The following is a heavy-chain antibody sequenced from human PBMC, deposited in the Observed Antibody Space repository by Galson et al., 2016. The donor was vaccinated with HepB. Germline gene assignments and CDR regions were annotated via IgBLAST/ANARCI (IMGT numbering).Heavy chain of an antibody. Sequence: SLRLSCAASGFTFSSYGMHWVRQAPGKGLEWVAFITYDGSNKKYADSVKGRFSISRDNSKKTRYLQMNSLSAEDTAVYYCAKDGRIYCSSASCHDHFHYWGQGTLVTVSS. D-gene: IGHD2-2*01. J-gene: IGHJ4*02. CDR1: GFTFSSYG. CDR2: ITYDGSNK. CDR3: AKDGRIYCSSASCHDHFHY. V-gene: IGHV3-30*18.